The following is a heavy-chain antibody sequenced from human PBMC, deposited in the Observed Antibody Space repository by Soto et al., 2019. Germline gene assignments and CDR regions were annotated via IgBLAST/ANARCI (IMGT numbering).Heavy chain of an antibody. J-gene: IGHJ6*02. CDR3: ARFYYDSSGYLPSPYYYYYGMDV. Sequence: AGGSLRLSCAASGFTFSSYWISWVRQAPGKRLEGVANLKQDGSEKYYVDSVKGRFTISRDNAKNSLYLQMNSLRAEDTAVYYCARFYYDSSGYLPSPYYYYYGMDVWGQGTTVTVSS. CDR1: GFTFSSYW. V-gene: IGHV3-7*04. CDR2: LKQDGSEK. D-gene: IGHD3-22*01.